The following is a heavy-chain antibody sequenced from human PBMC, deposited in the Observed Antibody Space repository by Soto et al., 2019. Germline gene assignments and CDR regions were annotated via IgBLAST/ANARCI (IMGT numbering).Heavy chain of an antibody. CDR3: ARRHMAASEGWFDP. V-gene: IGHV4-39*01. Sequence: SETLSLTCTVSGGSISSSSHYWGWIRQPPGKGLEWIGNIYYSGSTYYNASLKGRVTISADTSKNQFSLNLSSVTAADTAVYYCARRHMAASEGWFDPWGQGTLVTVSS. J-gene: IGHJ5*02. CDR2: IYYSGST. D-gene: IGHD6-25*01. CDR1: GGSISSSSHY.